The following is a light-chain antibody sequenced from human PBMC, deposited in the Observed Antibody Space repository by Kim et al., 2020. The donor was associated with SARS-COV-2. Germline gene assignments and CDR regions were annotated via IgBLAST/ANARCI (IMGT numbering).Light chain of an antibody. CDR2: QDS. CDR1: KLGDKY. J-gene: IGLJ2*01. V-gene: IGLV3-1*01. Sequence: SYELTQPPSVSVSPGQTASITCSGDKLGDKYACWYQQKPGQSPVLVINQDSKRPSGIPERFSGSNSGNTATLTISGTQAMDEADYYCQAWDSSNVV. CDR3: QAWDSSNVV.